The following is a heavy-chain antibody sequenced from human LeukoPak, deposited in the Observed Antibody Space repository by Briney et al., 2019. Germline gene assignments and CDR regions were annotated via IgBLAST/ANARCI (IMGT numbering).Heavy chain of an antibody. CDR1: GGSFSGYY. V-gene: IGHV4-34*01. Sequence: PSETLSLTCAVYGGSFSGYYWSWIRQPPGKGLEWIGEINHSGSTNYNPSLKGRVTISVDTSKNQFSLKLSSVTAADTAVYYCARRSSGRNIYYYYYGMDVWGKGTTVTVSS. D-gene: IGHD3-10*01. J-gene: IGHJ6*04. CDR2: INHSGST. CDR3: ARRSSGRNIYYYYYGMDV.